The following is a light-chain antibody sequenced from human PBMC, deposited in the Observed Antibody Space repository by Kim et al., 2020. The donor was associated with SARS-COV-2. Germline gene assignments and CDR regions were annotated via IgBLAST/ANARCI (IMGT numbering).Light chain of an antibody. J-gene: IGKJ2*03. CDR1: QTVLYNSNNKNY. CDR2: WAS. CDR3: QQYYSIPPS. V-gene: IGKV4-1*01. Sequence: DIVMTQSTDSLAVSLGERATLNCKSSQTVLYNSNNKNYLAWYQQKPGQAPKLLIYWASIREAGVSDRFSGSGSETDFTLTISSLQAEDEAVYYYQQYYSIPPSFGQGTKLEI.